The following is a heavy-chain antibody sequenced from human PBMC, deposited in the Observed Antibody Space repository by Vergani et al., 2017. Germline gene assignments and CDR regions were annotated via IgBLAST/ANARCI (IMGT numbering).Heavy chain of an antibody. V-gene: IGHV4-61*02. Sequence: QVQLQESGPGLVKPSQTLSLTCTVPGGSISSVSHYWSWIRQPAGKGLEWIGRISTSGSTTYNPSLKSRVTISLDTSKNQFSLKLNSLTAADTAVYYCARAAAAALDYWGQGTLVTVSS. CDR2: ISTSGST. D-gene: IGHD6-13*01. CDR1: GGSISSVSHY. J-gene: IGHJ4*02. CDR3: ARAAAAALDY.